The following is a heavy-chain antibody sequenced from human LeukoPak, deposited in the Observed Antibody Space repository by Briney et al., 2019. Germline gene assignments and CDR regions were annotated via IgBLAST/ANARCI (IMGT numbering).Heavy chain of an antibody. CDR3: ARDPRDQYYYDSSGPNDY. Sequence: GGSLRLSCAASGFTFSSYSMNWVRQAPGKGLEWVSSISSSSSYIYYADSVKGRFTISRDNAKNSLYLQMNSLRAEDTAVYYCARDPRDQYYYDSSGPNDYWGQGTLVTVSS. D-gene: IGHD3-22*01. CDR2: ISSSSSYI. V-gene: IGHV3-21*01. J-gene: IGHJ4*02. CDR1: GFTFSSYS.